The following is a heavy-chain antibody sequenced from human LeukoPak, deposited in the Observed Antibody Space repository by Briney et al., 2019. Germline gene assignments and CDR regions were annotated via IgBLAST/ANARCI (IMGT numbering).Heavy chain of an antibody. D-gene: IGHD6-13*01. V-gene: IGHV5-51*01. CDR2: IYPGDSDT. J-gene: IGHJ4*02. CDR3: ARQAPIAAAGTHYFDY. CDR1: GYSFTSYW. Sequence: GESLKISCKGSGYSFTSYWIGWVRQMPGKGLEGMGIIYPGDSDTRYSPSFQGQVTISADKSISTAYLQWSSLKASDTAMYYCARQAPIAAAGTHYFDYWGQGTLVTVSS.